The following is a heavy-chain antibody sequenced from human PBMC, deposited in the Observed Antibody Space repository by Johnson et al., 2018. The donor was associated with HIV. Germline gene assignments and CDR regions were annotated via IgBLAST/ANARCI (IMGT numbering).Heavy chain of an antibody. CDR1: GFTFSSYA. J-gene: IGHJ3*02. Sequence: QVQLVESGGGVVQPGRSLRLSCAASGFTFSSYAMHWVRQAPGKGLAWVAVISFDGSNKYYADSVKGRFTISRDNSKYALFLQKNNLGPEDAAVCYWARATTSKEHAFDIWGQGTMVTVSS. D-gene: IGHD1-14*01. CDR2: ISFDGSNK. CDR3: ARATTSKEHAFDI. V-gene: IGHV3-30-3*01.